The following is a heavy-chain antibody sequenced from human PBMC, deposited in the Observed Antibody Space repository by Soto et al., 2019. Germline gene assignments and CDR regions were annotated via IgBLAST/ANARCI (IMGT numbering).Heavy chain of an antibody. D-gene: IGHD2-21*01. CDR3: AKTVDIVVVSSVVDY. CDR2: ISGSGGST. V-gene: IGHV3-23*01. Sequence: GGSLRLSCAASGFTFSSYAMSWVRQAPGKGLEWVSAISGSGGSTYYADSVKGRFTISRDNSKNTLYLQMNSLRAEDTAVYYCAKTVDIVVVSSVVDYWGQGTLVTVSS. J-gene: IGHJ4*02. CDR1: GFTFSSYA.